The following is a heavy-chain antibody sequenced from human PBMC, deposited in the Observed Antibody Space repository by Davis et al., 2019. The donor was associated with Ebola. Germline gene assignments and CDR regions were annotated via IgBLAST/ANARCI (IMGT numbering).Heavy chain of an antibody. CDR3: ARDPGSSWYFMDV. D-gene: IGHD6-13*01. Sequence: GGSLRPSCAASGFTFSSYWMSWVRQAPGKGLEWVANIKQDGSEKYYVDSVKGRFTISRDNAKNSLYLQMNSLRAEDTAVYYCARDPGSSWYFMDVWGKGTTVAVSS. V-gene: IGHV3-7*01. CDR1: GFTFSSYW. J-gene: IGHJ6*04. CDR2: IKQDGSEK.